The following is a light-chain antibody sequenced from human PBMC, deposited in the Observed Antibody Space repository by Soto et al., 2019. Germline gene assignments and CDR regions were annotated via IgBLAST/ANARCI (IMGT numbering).Light chain of an antibody. Sequence: QITQTPSTQSEPVEASVTITCRASQTISSWLAWYQQKPAKAPKLLIFAASSLQSGVPSRFSGSRFGPDFTLTISSLQPEDFATYYCQQSYSSPPTFGQGTKVDIK. CDR2: AAS. CDR3: QQSYSSPPT. J-gene: IGKJ1*01. CDR1: QTISSW. V-gene: IGKV1-39*01.